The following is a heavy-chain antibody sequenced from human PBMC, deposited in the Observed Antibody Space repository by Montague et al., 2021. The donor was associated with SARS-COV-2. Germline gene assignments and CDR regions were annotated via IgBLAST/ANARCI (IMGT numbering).Heavy chain of an antibody. CDR1: GFTFSSYA. J-gene: IGHJ6*02. CDR3: ARDLESTGYFDPYYYHGMDV. CDR2: ISHEGSYK. V-gene: IGHV3-30*04. D-gene: IGHD3-9*01. Sequence: SLRLSCAASGFTFSSYALHWVRQAPGKRLEWVADISHEGSYKYYADSVKGRFTISRDNSKNTLYLDMNSLRAEDTALYYCARDLESTGYFDPYYYHGMDVWGQGTTVTVSS.